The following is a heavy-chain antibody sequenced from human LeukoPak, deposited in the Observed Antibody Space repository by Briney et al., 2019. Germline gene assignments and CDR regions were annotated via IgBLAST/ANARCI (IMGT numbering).Heavy chain of an antibody. V-gene: IGHV1-2*06. J-gene: IGHJ6*02. CDR1: GYTFSGFY. Sequence: ASVKVSCKASGYTFSGFYVHWVRQAPGQGLEWMGRINPKSGDTNYAQKFQGGVTMTRDPSISTVYMELSRLRSDDTAVFYCARVTLVRGVMITEGYGMDIWGQGTTVTVSS. CDR2: INPKSGDT. CDR3: ARVTLVRGVMITEGYGMDI. D-gene: IGHD3-10*01.